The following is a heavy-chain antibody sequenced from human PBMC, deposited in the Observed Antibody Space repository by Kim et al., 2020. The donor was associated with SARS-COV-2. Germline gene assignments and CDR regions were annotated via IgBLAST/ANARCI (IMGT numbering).Heavy chain of an antibody. V-gene: IGHV3-7*01. J-gene: IGHJ4*02. CDR2: IEPDGNEK. CDR3: ARDRAPYSSSPLDY. Sequence: GGSLRLSCAASGFSFSTYWMSWVRQAPGKGLEWVANIEPDGNEKYYVDSVKGRFTVSRDNAKKSLYLQMNSLRADDTAVYYCARDRAPYSSSPLDYWGQATLVTVSS. D-gene: IGHD6-13*01. CDR1: GFSFSTYW.